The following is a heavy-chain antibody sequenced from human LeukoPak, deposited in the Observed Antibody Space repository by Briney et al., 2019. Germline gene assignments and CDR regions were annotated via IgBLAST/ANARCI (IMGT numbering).Heavy chain of an antibody. CDR2: ISSSGTTL. D-gene: IGHD1-1*01. CDR1: GLTFGSSE. CDR3: AREGASQPLEPAFEN. Sequence: GGSLRLSCSASGLTFGSSEMNWVRQAPGKGPEWISYISSSGTTLYYADSVKGRFTISRDNAKNSLFLQMNSLRAEDTAVYYCAREGASQPLEPAFENWGQGTLVTVSS. V-gene: IGHV3-48*03. J-gene: IGHJ4*02.